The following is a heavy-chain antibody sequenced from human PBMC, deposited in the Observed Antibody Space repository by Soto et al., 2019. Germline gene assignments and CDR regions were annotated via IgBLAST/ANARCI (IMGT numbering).Heavy chain of an antibody. Sequence: GASVKVSCKASGGTFSSYAISWVRQAPGHGLEWMGGIIPIFGTANYAQKFQGRVTITADESTSTAYMELSSLRSEDTAVYYCARYRSLDFRVAARYFDLWGRGTLVTVSS. D-gene: IGHD3-3*01. V-gene: IGHV1-69*13. CDR3: ARYRSLDFRVAARYFDL. CDR2: IIPIFGTA. CDR1: GGTFSSYA. J-gene: IGHJ2*01.